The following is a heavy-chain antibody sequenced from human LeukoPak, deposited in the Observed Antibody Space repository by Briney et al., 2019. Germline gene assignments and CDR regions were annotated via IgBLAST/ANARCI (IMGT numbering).Heavy chain of an antibody. J-gene: IGHJ4*02. CDR2: ISWNSGSI. CDR1: GFTFDDYA. Sequence: GGSLRLSCAASGFTFDDYAMHWVRQAPGKGLEWVSGISWNSGSIGYADSVKGRFTISRDNAKNSLYLQMNSLRAEDTALYYCAKDIRGELPTSAVYWGQGTLVTVSS. D-gene: IGHD1-26*01. CDR3: AKDIRGELPTSAVY. V-gene: IGHV3-9*01.